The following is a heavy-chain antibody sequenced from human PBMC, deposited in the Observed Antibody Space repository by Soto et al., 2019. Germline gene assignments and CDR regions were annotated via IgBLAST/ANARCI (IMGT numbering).Heavy chain of an antibody. Sequence: GGSLRLSCAASGFTLSNYVMTWVRQAPGKGLEWVSSISGGGGGTYYADSVKGRFTISRDNSKNTVYLQMNSPRVEDTAVYYCAKDLRGSAVFGLFDPWGQGTLVTVS. V-gene: IGHV3-23*01. CDR3: AKDLRGSAVFGLFDP. J-gene: IGHJ5*02. CDR1: GFTLSNYV. CDR2: ISGGGGGT. D-gene: IGHD3-10*01.